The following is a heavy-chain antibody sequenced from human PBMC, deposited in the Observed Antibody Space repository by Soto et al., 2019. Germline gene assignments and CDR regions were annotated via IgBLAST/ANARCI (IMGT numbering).Heavy chain of an antibody. J-gene: IGHJ6*02. Sequence: PGGSLRLSCGASRFTFSSYWMSWVRQAPGQGLEWVANIKQDGSEKYYVDSVKGRFTISRDNAKNSLYLQMNSLRAEDTAVYSCASRFIAARPLVDYYYYGMDVWGQGNTVTVSS. CDR3: ASRFIAARPLVDYYYYGMDV. D-gene: IGHD6-6*01. CDR1: RFTFSSYW. CDR2: IKQDGSEK. V-gene: IGHV3-7*05.